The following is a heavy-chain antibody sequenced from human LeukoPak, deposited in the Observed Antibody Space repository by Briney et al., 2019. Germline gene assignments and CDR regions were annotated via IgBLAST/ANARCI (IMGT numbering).Heavy chain of an antibody. CDR1: GFTFSSYG. CDR3: ARDWCSSTSCYFYYYGMDV. V-gene: IGHV3-33*01. D-gene: IGHD2-2*01. Sequence: PGRSLRLSCAASGFTFSSYGMHWVRQAPGKGLEWVAVIWYDGSNKYYADSVKGRSTISRDNSKNTLYLQMNSLRAEDTAVYYCARDWCSSTSCYFYYYGMDVWGQGTTVTVSS. CDR2: IWYDGSNK. J-gene: IGHJ6*02.